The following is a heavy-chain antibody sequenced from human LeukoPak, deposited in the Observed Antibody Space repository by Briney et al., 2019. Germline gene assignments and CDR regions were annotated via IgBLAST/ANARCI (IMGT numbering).Heavy chain of an antibody. CDR3: ARGVRWFDP. J-gene: IGHJ5*02. D-gene: IGHD6-6*01. CDR2: INHSGST. V-gene: IGHV4-34*01. Sequence: KPSETLSLTCAVYGGSFSGYYWSWIRQPPGKGLEWIGEINHSGSTNYNPSLKSRVTISVDTSKNQFSLKLSSVTAADTAVYYCARGVRWFDPWGQGTLVTVSS. CDR1: GGSFSGYY.